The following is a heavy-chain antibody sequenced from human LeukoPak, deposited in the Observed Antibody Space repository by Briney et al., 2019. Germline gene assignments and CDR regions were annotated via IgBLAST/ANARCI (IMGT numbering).Heavy chain of an antibody. CDR3: ARSLPYGTTWYGRSDF. CDR1: GLTFDAYA. CDR2: INWNSGSI. D-gene: IGHD6-13*01. J-gene: IGHJ4*02. V-gene: IGHV3-9*01. Sequence: PGGSLRLSCAASGLTFDAYAMHWVRQAPGKGLEWVSGINWNSGSIDYADSIKGRFTISRDNAKNSLYLQMNSLRAEDTAIYYCARSLPYGTTWYGRSDFWGQGTLVTVSS.